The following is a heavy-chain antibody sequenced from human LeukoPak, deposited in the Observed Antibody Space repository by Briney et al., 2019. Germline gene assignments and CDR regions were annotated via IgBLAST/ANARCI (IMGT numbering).Heavy chain of an antibody. J-gene: IGHJ4*02. CDR1: GGSISSSSYY. CDR3: ARIYDSSGYHYGALDY. V-gene: IGHV4-39*01. D-gene: IGHD3-22*01. Sequence: SETLSLTCTVSGGSISSSSYYWGWIRQPPGKGLEWIGSIYYSGSTYYNPSLKSRVTISVDTSKNQFSLKLSSVTAADTAVYYCARIYDSSGYHYGALDYWGQGTLVTVSS. CDR2: IYYSGST.